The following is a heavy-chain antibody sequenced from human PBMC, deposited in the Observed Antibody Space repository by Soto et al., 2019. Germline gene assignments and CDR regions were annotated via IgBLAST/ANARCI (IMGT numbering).Heavy chain of an antibody. CDR3: ARVCGGDCHYGMDV. CDR1: GDSMSRGDYY. CDR2: VYHTGST. Sequence: PSETLSLTCTVSGDSMSRGDYYWSWIRLPPGKGLEWIGFVYHTGSTYYSPSLKGRVDISVDTSKNQFSLKLDSVTAADTAVYYCARVCGGDCHYGMDVWGQGTTVTVSS. J-gene: IGHJ6*02. D-gene: IGHD2-21*02. V-gene: IGHV4-30-4*01.